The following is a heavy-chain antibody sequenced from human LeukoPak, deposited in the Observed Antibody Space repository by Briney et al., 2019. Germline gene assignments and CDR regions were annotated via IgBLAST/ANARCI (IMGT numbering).Heavy chain of an antibody. D-gene: IGHD3-22*01. Sequence: AASVKVSCKASGYTFTSYDINWVRQATGQGLEWMGWMNPNSGNTGYAQKFQGRVTMTRNTSISTAYMELSSLRSEDTAVYYCARVYYDSSGYPYGDAFDIWGQGTMVTVSA. J-gene: IGHJ3*02. CDR2: MNPNSGNT. CDR3: ARVYYDSSGYPYGDAFDI. CDR1: GYTFTSYD. V-gene: IGHV1-8*01.